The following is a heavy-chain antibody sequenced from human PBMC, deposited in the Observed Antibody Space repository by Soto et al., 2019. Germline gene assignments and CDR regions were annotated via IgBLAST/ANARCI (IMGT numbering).Heavy chain of an antibody. V-gene: IGHV4-39*01. J-gene: IGHJ4*02. D-gene: IGHD6-19*01. Sequence: QLQLQESSPGLVKPSETVSLTCTVSGGSFNNTTSYWGWIRQPPGKGLEWIACIYHFGTTYYNPARKRRVTIAVDTSKSQFALKLSSVTAADTAGDYGARQERGAVAGVIDDGGQGTLVTVSS. CDR3: ARQERGAVAGVIDD. CDR2: IYHFGTT. CDR1: GGSFNNTTSY.